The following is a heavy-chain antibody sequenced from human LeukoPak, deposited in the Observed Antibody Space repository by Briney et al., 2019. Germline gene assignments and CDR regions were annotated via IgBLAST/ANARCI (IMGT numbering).Heavy chain of an antibody. CDR1: GYSISSGFY. CDR2: IYHSGST. Sequence: SETLSLTCTVSGYSISSGFYWGWIRQPPGKGLECIGSIYHSGSTYYNPSLKSRVTISVDTSKNQFSLNLSSVTAADTAMYYCARAVGTSRNVFDYWGQGTLVTVSS. V-gene: IGHV4-38-2*02. J-gene: IGHJ4*02. CDR3: ARAVGTSRNVFDY. D-gene: IGHD4-23*01.